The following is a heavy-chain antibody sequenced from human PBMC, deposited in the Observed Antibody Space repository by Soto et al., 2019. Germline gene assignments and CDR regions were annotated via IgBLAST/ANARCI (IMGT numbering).Heavy chain of an antibody. CDR2: ISYDGSNK. V-gene: IGHV3-30*18. D-gene: IGHD5-18*01. CDR1: GFTFSSYG. Sequence: PGGSLRLSCAASGFTFSSYGMHWVRQAPGKGLEWVAVISYDGSNKYYADSVKGRFTISRDNSKNTLYLQMNSLRAEDTAVYYCAKEALVDTAMDTTGVDAFDIWGQGTMVTVSS. CDR3: AKEALVDTAMDTTGVDAFDI. J-gene: IGHJ3*02.